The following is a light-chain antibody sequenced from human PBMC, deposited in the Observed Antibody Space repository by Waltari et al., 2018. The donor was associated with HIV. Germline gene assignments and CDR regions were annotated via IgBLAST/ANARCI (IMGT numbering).Light chain of an antibody. CDR1: PSDIGNYNY. Sequence: QSALTQPASVSGSPGQSITISCTGTPSDIGNYNYVSWYQHHPGRAPKLIIYEVSNRASGVSNRFSGSKSGNTASLTVSGLHAEDEGDYYCSSYSSSTSPYVFGTGTKVTVV. J-gene: IGLJ1*01. V-gene: IGLV2-14*01. CDR3: SSYSSSTSPYV. CDR2: EVS.